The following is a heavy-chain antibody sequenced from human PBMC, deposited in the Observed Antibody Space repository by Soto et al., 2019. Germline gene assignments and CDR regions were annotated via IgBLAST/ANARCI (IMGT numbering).Heavy chain of an antibody. CDR3: ARDPNSGSYPTYWFDP. CDR1: GYTYTGYY. D-gene: IGHD1-26*01. CDR2: INPNSGGT. V-gene: IGHV1-2*04. Sequence: ASVKVSCTASGYTYTGYYMHWVRQAPGQGLEWMGWINPNSGGTNYAQKFQGWVTMTRDTSISTAYMELSRLRSDDTAVYYCARDPNSGSYPTYWFDPWGQGTLVTVS. J-gene: IGHJ5*02.